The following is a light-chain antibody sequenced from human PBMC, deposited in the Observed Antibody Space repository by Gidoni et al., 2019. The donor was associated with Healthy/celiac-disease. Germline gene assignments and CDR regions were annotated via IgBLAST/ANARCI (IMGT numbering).Light chain of an antibody. Sequence: DIQMTQSPSSLSASVGDRVTITCRASQSISSYFNWYQQKPGKAPKLLIYAASSLQSGVPSRFSGSGAGTYFTLTISSLPPEDFATYYCQQSYSTPWTFGQGTKVEIK. V-gene: IGKV1-39*01. CDR3: QQSYSTPWT. CDR2: AAS. J-gene: IGKJ1*01. CDR1: QSISSY.